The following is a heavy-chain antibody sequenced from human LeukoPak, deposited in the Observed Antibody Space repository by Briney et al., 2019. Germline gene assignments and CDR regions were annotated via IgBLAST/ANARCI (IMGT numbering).Heavy chain of an antibody. J-gene: IGHJ4*02. D-gene: IGHD3-16*01. V-gene: IGHV4-39*01. CDR2: IYHSRST. CDR1: GGSISNTNYY. CDR3: ARHPGGENTLFDY. Sequence: SVTVSLTCTVSGGSISNTNYYWVRIRQPPGKGLEWIGNIYHSRSTYYHPCLKCRVTISVDTSMNQFTLKLRSVTAADTAVYYCARHPGGENTLFDYWGQGTLVTVSS.